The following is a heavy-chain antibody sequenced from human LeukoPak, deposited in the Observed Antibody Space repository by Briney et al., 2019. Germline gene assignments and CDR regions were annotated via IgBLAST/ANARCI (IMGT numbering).Heavy chain of an antibody. V-gene: IGHV3-7*01. CDR2: IKQDGSEK. CDR1: GFTFSSYW. D-gene: IGHD2-2*01. CDR3: ARDPTLVDY. J-gene: IGHJ4*02. Sequence: QPGGSLRLSCVASGFTFSSYWMSWVRQAPGKGLEWVANIKQDGSEKYYVDSVKGRFTISRDNAKNSLYLQMNSLRAEDTAVYYCARDPTLVDYWGQGTLVTVSS.